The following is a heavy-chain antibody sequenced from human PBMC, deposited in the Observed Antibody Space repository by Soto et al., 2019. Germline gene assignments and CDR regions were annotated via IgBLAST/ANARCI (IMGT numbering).Heavy chain of an antibody. V-gene: IGHV4-31*03. J-gene: IGHJ4*02. D-gene: IGHD3-9*01. CDR1: GGSISSGGYY. Sequence: QVQLQESGPGLVKPSQTLSLTCTVSGGSISSGGYYWSWIRQHPGKGLEWIGYIYYSGRTYYNPSLKSRVTISVDTAKNQCSLKLSSVTAADTAVYYCARTATTGYYPHYFDYWGQGTLVTVSS. CDR2: IYYSGRT. CDR3: ARTATTGYYPHYFDY.